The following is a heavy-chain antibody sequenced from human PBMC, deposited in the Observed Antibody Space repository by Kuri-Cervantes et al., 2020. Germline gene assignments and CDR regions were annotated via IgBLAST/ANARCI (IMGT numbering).Heavy chain of an antibody. J-gene: IGHJ5*02. D-gene: IGHD3-10*01. CDR1: GGSISSYY. Sequence: GSQRLSCTVSGGSISSYYWSWIRQPPGKGLEWIGELSHSGSIKYNPSLRSRITMSEDTSKTQLSLRLTSLTAADTAMYYCMRTEIIFGELRETWGQGTLVTVSS. CDR3: MRTEIIFGELRET. V-gene: IGHV4-34*01. CDR2: LSHSGSI.